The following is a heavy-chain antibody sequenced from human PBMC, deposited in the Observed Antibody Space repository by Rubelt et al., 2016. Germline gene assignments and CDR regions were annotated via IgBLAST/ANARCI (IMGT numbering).Heavy chain of an antibody. D-gene: IGHD3-3*01. J-gene: IGHJ6*02. Sequence: SGAEVKKPGASVKVSCKASGYTFTSYGISWVRQAPGQGLEWMGWISAYNGNTNYAQKLQGRVTMTTDTSTSTAYMELRSLRSDDTAVYYCARVVGRDFWSGLSPLYYYYGMDVWGQGTTVTVSS. V-gene: IGHV1-18*01. CDR1: GYTFTSYG. CDR3: ARVVGRDFWSGLSPLYYYYGMDV. CDR2: ISAYNGNT.